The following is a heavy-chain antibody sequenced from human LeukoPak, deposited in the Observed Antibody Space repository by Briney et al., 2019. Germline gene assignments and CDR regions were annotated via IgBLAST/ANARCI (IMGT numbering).Heavy chain of an antibody. CDR1: GFTFSSYW. V-gene: IGHV3-7*01. D-gene: IGHD2-21*02. CDR2: IKQDGSEK. J-gene: IGHJ4*02. CDR3: ARGLVVVTAMTDYFDY. Sequence: GGSLRLSCAASGFTFSSYWMSWVRQAPGKGLEWVANIKQDGSEKYYVDSMKGRFTISRDNAKNSLYLQMNSLRAEDTAVYYCARGLVVVTAMTDYFDYWGQGTLVTVSS.